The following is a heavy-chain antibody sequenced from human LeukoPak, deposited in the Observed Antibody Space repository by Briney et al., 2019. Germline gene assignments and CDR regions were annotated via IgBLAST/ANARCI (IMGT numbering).Heavy chain of an antibody. V-gene: IGHV4-59*01. J-gene: IGHJ6*03. CDR2: IYYSGST. CDR3: ARAPGYYYMDV. Sequence: PSETLSLTCTVSGGSTGSSYWSWIRRPPGKGLEWIGYIYYSGSTNYNPSLKSRVTISVDTSKNQFSLKLSSVTAADTAVYYCARAPGYYYMDVWGKGATVTVSS. CDR1: GGSTGSSY. D-gene: IGHD7-27*01.